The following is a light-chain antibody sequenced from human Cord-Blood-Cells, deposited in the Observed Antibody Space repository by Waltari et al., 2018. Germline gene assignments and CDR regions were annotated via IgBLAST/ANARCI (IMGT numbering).Light chain of an antibody. CDR1: SSDVGGYNY. Sequence: QSALTQPRSVSGSPGPSVTISCTGTSSDVGGYNYVSWYQQHPGKAPNIMIYDVSKRPSGVPDRFSGSKSGNTASLTISGLQAEDEADYYCCSYAGSYVFGTGTKVTVL. V-gene: IGLV2-11*01. J-gene: IGLJ1*01. CDR3: CSYAGSYV. CDR2: DVS.